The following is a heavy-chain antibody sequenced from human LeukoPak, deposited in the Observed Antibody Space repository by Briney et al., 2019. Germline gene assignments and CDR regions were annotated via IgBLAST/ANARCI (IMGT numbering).Heavy chain of an antibody. D-gene: IGHD3-9*01. CDR2: IDSSGTT. J-gene: IGHJ4*02. CDR3: ARLAPELRYFDWYGRYYFDY. CDR1: GGSFTTYY. Sequence: SETLSLTCTVSGGSFTTYYWSWIRQPAGRGLEWIGHIDSSGTTNYNPSLKSRVTMSTDPSKNQFSLKLSSVTAADTAIYYCARLAPELRYFDWYGRYYFDYWGQGTLVTVSS. V-gene: IGHV4-4*07.